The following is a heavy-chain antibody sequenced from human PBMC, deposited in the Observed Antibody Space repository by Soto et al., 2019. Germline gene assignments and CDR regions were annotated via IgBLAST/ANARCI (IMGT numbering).Heavy chain of an antibody. D-gene: IGHD2-2*01. Sequence: PGGSLRLSCAASGFTVSSNYMSWVRQAPGKGLEWVSVIYSGGSTYYADSVKGRFTISRDNSKNTLYFQMKSLRAEDTAVYYCARSADCSSTSCYLHYYYYMDVWGKGTTVTVSS. V-gene: IGHV3-66*01. CDR3: ARSADCSSTSCYLHYYYYMDV. CDR1: GFTVSSNY. J-gene: IGHJ6*03. CDR2: IYSGGST.